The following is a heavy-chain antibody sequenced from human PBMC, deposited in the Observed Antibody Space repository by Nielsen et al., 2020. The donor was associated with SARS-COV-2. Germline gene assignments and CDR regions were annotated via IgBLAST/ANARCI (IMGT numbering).Heavy chain of an antibody. D-gene: IGHD2-2*01. Sequence: SETLSLTCAVSGDSVSSNDWWTWVRQSPGKGLEWIGEVSHSGSINYNPSLESRVTLSMDKSKRQFSLRLTSVSAADTAVYFCARGDLVVVPSPILGLGPFFYYFYLDVWGKGTTVIVSS. CDR1: GDSVSSNDW. CDR2: VSHSGSI. CDR3: ARGDLVVVPSPILGLGPFFYYFYLDV. V-gene: IGHV4-4*02. J-gene: IGHJ6*03.